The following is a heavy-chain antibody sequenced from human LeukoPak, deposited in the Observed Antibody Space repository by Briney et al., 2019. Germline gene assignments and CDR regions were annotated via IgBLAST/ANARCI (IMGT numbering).Heavy chain of an antibody. CDR2: IWYDGSNK. Sequence: GGSLRLSCAASGFTFSSYGMHWVRQAPGKGLEWVAVIWYDGSNKYYADSVKGRFTISRDNSKNTLYLQMNSLRAEDTAVYYCARAGSSGWYWVDYWGQGTLVTVSS. J-gene: IGHJ4*02. D-gene: IGHD6-19*01. V-gene: IGHV3-33*01. CDR3: ARAGSSGWYWVDY. CDR1: GFTFSSYG.